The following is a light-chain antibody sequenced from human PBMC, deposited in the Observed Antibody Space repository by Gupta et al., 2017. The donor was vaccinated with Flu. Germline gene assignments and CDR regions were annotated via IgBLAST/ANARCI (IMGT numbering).Light chain of an antibody. Sequence: GDRVTITCRASQSISTYLNWYQQKPGKAPKLLIYAASSLQSGVPSRFSGSGSGTDFTLTISSLQPEDFATFSCQQSCEIPYTFGQGTNLEIK. J-gene: IGKJ2*01. CDR3: QQSCEIPYT. CDR2: AAS. CDR1: QSISTY. V-gene: IGKV1-39*01.